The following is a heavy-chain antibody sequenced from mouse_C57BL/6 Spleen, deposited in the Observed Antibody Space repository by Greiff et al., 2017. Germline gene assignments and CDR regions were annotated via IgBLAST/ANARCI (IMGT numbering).Heavy chain of an antibody. CDR1: GYTFTSYW. CDR3: ARRERSDIYGGNYGAMDY. D-gene: IGHD2-1*01. Sequence: QVQLQQPGAELVMPGASVKLSCKASGYTFTSYWMHWVKQRPGQGLEWIGEIDPSDSYTNYNKKFKGKSTLTVDKASSTAYMQLRRLTSEDSAVYYCARRERSDIYGGNYGAMDYWGQGASVTV. J-gene: IGHJ4*01. V-gene: IGHV1-69*01. CDR2: IDPSDSYT.